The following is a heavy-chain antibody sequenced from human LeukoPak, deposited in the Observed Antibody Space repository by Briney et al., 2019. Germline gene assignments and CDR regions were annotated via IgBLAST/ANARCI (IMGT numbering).Heavy chain of an antibody. J-gene: IGHJ4*02. V-gene: IGHV3-30*03. CDR2: ISYDGSNK. Sequence: GGSLRLSCAASGFTFSSYGMHWVRQAPGKGLEWVGVISYDGSNKYYADSVKGRFTISRDNSKNTLYLQMNSLRAEDTAVYYCARDFDYWGQGTLVTVSS. CDR3: ARDFDY. CDR1: GFTFSSYG.